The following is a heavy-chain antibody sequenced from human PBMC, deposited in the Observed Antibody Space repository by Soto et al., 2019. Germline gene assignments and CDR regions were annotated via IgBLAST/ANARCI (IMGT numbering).Heavy chain of an antibody. J-gene: IGHJ1*01. CDR3: ARVEYYDSSGYYAEYFQH. D-gene: IGHD3-22*01. Sequence: SETLSLTCTVSGGSISSYYWSWIRQPPGKGLEWIGYIYYSGSTNYNPSLKSRVTISVDTSKNQFSLKLSSVTAADTAVYYCARVEYYDSSGYYAEYFQHWGQGTLVTVSS. V-gene: IGHV4-59*01. CDR2: IYYSGST. CDR1: GGSISSYY.